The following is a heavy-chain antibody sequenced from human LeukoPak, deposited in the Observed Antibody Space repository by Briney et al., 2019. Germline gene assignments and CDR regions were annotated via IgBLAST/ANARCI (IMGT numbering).Heavy chain of an antibody. CDR3: AREGYDFWSGYPNWFDP. CDR1: GGSIRSVGYH. V-gene: IGHV4-30-4*08. CDR2: NYYSGRT. Sequence: SQTLTLTCTVSGGSIRSVGYHWSRIRQPPGKGLVRNGYNYYSGRTNDNPALKSRVTISVDTSKNQFSLKLSSVTAAGTAVYYCAREGYDFWSGYPNWFDPWGQGTLVTVSS. D-gene: IGHD3-3*01. J-gene: IGHJ5*02.